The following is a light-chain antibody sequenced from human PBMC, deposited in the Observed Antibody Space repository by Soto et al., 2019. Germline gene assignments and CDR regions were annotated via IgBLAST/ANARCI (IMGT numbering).Light chain of an antibody. Sequence: DIQMTQSPSSLRASVGDRVTISGRASQSISSYLNWYQQTPGKAPKLLIYAASSLRSGVPSRFSGSGSGTDFTLTISSLQPEDFATYYCQQSYSNPQTFGPGTKVDIK. CDR2: AAS. CDR3: QQSYSNPQT. V-gene: IGKV1-39*01. J-gene: IGKJ3*01. CDR1: QSISSY.